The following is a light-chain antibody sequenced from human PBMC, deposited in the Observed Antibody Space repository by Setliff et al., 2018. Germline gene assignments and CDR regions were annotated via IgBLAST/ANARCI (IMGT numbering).Light chain of an antibody. CDR2: GAS. Sequence: EIVLTRSPGTLSLSPGERATLSCGASQSVSSSYLAWYQQKPGQAPRLLIYGASSRATGIPDRFSGSGSGTDFTLTISRLEPEDFAVYYCQQYGSSRITFGQGTRLEIK. V-gene: IGKV3-20*01. J-gene: IGKJ5*01. CDR1: QSVSSSY. CDR3: QQYGSSRIT.